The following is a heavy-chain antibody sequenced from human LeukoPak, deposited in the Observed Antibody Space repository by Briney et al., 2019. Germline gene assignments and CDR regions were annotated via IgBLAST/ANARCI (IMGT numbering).Heavy chain of an antibody. CDR3: ARDPSYQPLYYFDY. CDR2: ISTSSTYI. Sequence: QPGGSLRLSCAASGFTFNCCSMSWVRQAPGKGLEWVSSISTSSTYIYYADSVKGRFTISRDNSKNTLYLQMNSLRVEDTAVYYCARDPSYQPLYYFDYWGQGTLVTVSS. V-gene: IGHV3-21*01. D-gene: IGHD2-2*01. CDR1: GFTFNCCS. J-gene: IGHJ4*02.